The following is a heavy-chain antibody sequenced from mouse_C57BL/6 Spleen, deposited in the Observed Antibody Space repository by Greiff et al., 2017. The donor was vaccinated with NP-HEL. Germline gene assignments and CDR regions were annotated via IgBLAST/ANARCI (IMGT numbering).Heavy chain of an antibody. V-gene: IGHV5-16*01. J-gene: IGHJ1*03. Sequence: EVKVVESEGGLVQPGSSMKLSCTASGFTFSDYYMAWVRQVPEKGLEWVANINYDGSSTYYLDSLKSRFIISRDNAKNILYLQMSSLKSEDTATYYCARAYYGTLFDVWGTGTTVTVSS. CDR3: ARAYYGTLFDV. D-gene: IGHD2-10*01. CDR1: GFTFSDYY. CDR2: INYDGSST.